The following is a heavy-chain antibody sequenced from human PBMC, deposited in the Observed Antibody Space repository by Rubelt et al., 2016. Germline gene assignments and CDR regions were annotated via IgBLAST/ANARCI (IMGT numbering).Heavy chain of an antibody. V-gene: IGHV2-70*15. CDR1: GFSLSTSGMC. CDR3: ARILLPDYYDSSGGMDV. Sequence: QVTLRESGPALVKPTQTLTLTCTFSGFSLSTSGMCVSWIRQPPGKALEWLARIDWDDDKYYSTSLKTRLTISKDTSKHQVVLTMTNMDPVDTATYYCARILLPDYYDSSGGMDVWGQGTTVTVSS. D-gene: IGHD3-22*01. CDR2: IDWDDDK. J-gene: IGHJ6*02.